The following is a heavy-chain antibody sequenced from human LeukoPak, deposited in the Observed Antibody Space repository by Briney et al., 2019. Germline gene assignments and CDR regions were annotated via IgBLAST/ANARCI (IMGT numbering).Heavy chain of an antibody. CDR2: ISSSGSTI. V-gene: IGHV3-11*04. J-gene: IGHJ4*02. CDR1: GFTFSDYY. D-gene: IGHD5-24*01. CDR3: ARDRRDGYNRFDY. Sequence: GGSLRLSCAASGFTFSDYYMSWLRQAPGKGLEWVSYISSSGSTIYYADSVKGRFTISRDNAKNSLYLQMNSLRAEGTAVYYCARDRRDGYNRFDYWGQGTLVTVSS.